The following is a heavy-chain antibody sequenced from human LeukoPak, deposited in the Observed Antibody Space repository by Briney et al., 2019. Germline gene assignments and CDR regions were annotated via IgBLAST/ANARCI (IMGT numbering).Heavy chain of an antibody. D-gene: IGHD2-2*01. CDR1: GYTFTSYY. J-gene: IGHJ6*03. CDR2: INPSGGST. V-gene: IGHV1-46*01. Sequence: ASVKVSCKASGYTFTSYYMHWVRQAPGQGLEWMGIINPSGGSTSYAQKFQGRVTMTRDMSTSTVYMELSSLRSEDTAVYYCATGTYYCSSTSCYHYYYMDVWGKGTTVTVSS. CDR3: ATGTYYCSSTSCYHYYYMDV.